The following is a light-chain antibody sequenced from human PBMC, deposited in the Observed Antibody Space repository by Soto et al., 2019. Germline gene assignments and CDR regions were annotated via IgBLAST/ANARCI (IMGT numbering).Light chain of an antibody. J-gene: IGLJ1*01. CDR1: SSDVGDYNC. CDR2: DVS. Sequence: QSVLTQPRSVSGSPGQSVTISCTGTSSDVGDYNCVSWYQQPPRKAPKLMIYDVSKRPSGVPDRFSGSKSGNTASLTISGLQAEDEADYYCCSYAGSYYVFGTGTKLTVL. CDR3: CSYAGSYYV. V-gene: IGLV2-11*01.